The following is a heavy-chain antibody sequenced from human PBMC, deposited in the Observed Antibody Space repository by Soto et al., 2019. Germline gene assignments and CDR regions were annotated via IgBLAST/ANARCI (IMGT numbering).Heavy chain of an antibody. CDR2: IKYDGSET. CDR3: ATYSSSWPVDY. CDR1: GYSFSSYW. J-gene: IGHJ4*02. Sequence: GSLRLSCAGSGYSFSSYWMGWVRQFPGRGLEWVANIKYDGSETPYLDSVKGRFTISRDNAKNSLYLQMTSLRVEDTAVYYCATYSSSWPVDYWGQGTLVTVSS. V-gene: IGHV3-7*03. D-gene: IGHD6-13*01.